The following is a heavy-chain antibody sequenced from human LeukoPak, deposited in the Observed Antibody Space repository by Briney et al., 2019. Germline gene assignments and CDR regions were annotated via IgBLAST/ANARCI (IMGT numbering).Heavy chain of an antibody. V-gene: IGHV4-59*01. D-gene: IGHD1-26*01. J-gene: IGHJ4*02. CDR1: GGSIITYY. CDR3: ARLSGSPWY. CDR2: ISNSGGT. Sequence: PSETLSLTCTVSGGSIITYYWSWIRQPPGKGLEWIGHISNSGGTNYNPSLKSRVTMSVETSKNQIFLRLTSVTAADTAVYYCARLSGSPWYWGQGTLVTVSS.